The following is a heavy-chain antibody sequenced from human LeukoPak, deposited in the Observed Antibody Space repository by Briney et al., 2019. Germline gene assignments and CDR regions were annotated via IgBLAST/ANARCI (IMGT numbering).Heavy chain of an antibody. CDR3: ARHNGWFDY. Sequence: YYWGWIRQPPGKGLEWISYISSSGGYMYADSVKGRFTISRDNAKNSLSLQMNSLRVEDTGVYYCARHNGWFDYWGQGTLVTVSS. J-gene: IGHJ5*01. V-gene: IGHV3-11*06. CDR1: YY. CDR2: ISSSGGYM. D-gene: IGHD2-8*01.